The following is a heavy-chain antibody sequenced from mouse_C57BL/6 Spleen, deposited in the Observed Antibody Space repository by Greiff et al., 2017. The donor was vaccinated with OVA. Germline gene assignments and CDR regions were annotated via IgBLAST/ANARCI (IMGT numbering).Heavy chain of an antibody. CDR1: GFSFNTYA. V-gene: IGHV10-1*01. CDR2: IRSKSNNYAT. Sequence: EVQRVESGGGLVQPKGSLKLSCAASGFSFNTYAMNWVRQAPGKGLEWVARIRSKSNNYATYYADSVKDRFTISRDDSESMLYLQMNNLKTKDTATDYCDRDRDRCAMDYWGQGTTVTVSS. CDR3: DRDRDRCAMDY. J-gene: IGHJ4*01.